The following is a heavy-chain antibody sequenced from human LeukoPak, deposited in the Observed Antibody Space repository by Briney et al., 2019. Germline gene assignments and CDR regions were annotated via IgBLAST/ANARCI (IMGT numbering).Heavy chain of an antibody. CDR1: GFTFSSYA. D-gene: IGHD2-2*01. CDR2: ISGSGGST. V-gene: IGHV3-23*01. CDR3: AKVRYGSRNAFDI. J-gene: IGHJ3*02. Sequence: GGSLRLSCAASGFTFSSYAMSWVRQAPGKGLEWVSAISGSGGSTYYADSVKGRFTISRDNPKNTLYLQMNSLRAEDTAVYYCAKVRYGSRNAFDIWGQGTMVTVSS.